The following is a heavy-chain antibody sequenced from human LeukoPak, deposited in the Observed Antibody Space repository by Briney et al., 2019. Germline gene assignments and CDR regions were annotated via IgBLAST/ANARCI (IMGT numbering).Heavy chain of an antibody. V-gene: IGHV3-48*04. CDR2: ISYNSGT. J-gene: IGHJ4*02. CDR3: ARRATTERGYSYGLDY. Sequence: GGSLRLSCAASGFTFSSYSMNWVRQAPGKGLEWLSYISYNSGTYYADSVKGRFTVSRDNGKNSLYMQMNSLRAEDTAVYYCARRATTERGYSYGLDYWGQGTLVTVSS. CDR1: GFTFSSYS. D-gene: IGHD5-18*01.